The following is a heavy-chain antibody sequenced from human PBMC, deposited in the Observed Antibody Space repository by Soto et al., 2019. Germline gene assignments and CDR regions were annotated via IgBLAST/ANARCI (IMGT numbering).Heavy chain of an antibody. D-gene: IGHD2-15*01. Sequence: EVQLVESGGGLVQPGGFLRLSCAASGFTFSSYWMHWVRQAPGKWLVWVSRINSDGSSTSYADSVKGRFTISRDNAKNTLYRQMNSLRAEDTAVYYCVRTSLVVAAATREDYWGQGTLVTVSS. CDR3: VRTSLVVAAATREDY. J-gene: IGHJ4*02. CDR1: GFTFSSYW. CDR2: INSDGSST. V-gene: IGHV3-74*01.